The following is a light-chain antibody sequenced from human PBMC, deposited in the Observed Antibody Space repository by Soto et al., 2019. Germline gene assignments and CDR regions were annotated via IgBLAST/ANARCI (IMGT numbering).Light chain of an antibody. CDR1: QSIVTY. J-gene: IGKJ1*01. CDR2: AAS. CDR3: QQSYSTPPWT. V-gene: IGKV1-39*01. Sequence: DIQMTQSPSSLSAYVGDRVTITCRASQSIVTYLNCYLQKPGKAPKLLIYAASNLQSGVPSRFSGSGSGTDFTLTISSLQPEDFATYFCQQSYSTPPWTFGQGTKVDIK.